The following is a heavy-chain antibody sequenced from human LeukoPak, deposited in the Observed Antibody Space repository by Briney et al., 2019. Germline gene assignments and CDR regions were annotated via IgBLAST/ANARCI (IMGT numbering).Heavy chain of an antibody. CDR1: GGSISTYY. Sequence: SETLSLTCTVSGGSISTYYWSWIRQPPGQGLEWIGYIYYSGSTNYNPSLKSRVTMSVDTSKNQFSLKLRSVTAADTAIYYCARDAPSSSHFDYWGQGTLVTVSS. D-gene: IGHD6-19*01. V-gene: IGHV4-59*01. CDR3: ARDAPSSSHFDY. J-gene: IGHJ4*02. CDR2: IYYSGST.